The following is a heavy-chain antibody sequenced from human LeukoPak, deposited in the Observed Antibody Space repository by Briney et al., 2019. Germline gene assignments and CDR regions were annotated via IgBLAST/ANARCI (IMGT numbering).Heavy chain of an antibody. J-gene: IGHJ6*02. CDR1: GFPFGSYW. D-gene: IGHD1-14*01. Sequence: PGGSLRLSCAASGFPFGSYWMHWVRQAPGKGLVWVSLINSDGTSTNYADSVKGRFTISRDNAKNTLYLQMNSLTAEDTAVYYCADGPGYSYFYGMDVWGQGTTVTVSS. V-gene: IGHV3-74*01. CDR3: ADGPGYSYFYGMDV. CDR2: INSDGTST.